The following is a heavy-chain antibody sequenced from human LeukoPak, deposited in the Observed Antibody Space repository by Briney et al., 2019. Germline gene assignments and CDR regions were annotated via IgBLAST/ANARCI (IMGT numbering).Heavy chain of an antibody. CDR3: ARDDGYGGNHFDC. CDR1: GFTFSSYW. J-gene: IGHJ4*02. V-gene: IGHV3-74*01. CDR2: INSDGSST. Sequence: PGGSLRLSCAASGFTFSSYWMHWVRQAPGKGLVWVSRINSDGSSTSYADSVKGRFTISRDNAKNTLYLQMNSLRAEDTAVYDCARDDGYGGNHFDCWGQGTLVTVSS. D-gene: IGHD4-23*01.